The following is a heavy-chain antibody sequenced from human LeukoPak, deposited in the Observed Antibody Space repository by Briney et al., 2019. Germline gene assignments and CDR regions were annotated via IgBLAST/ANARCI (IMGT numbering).Heavy chain of an antibody. J-gene: IGHJ4*02. V-gene: IGHV3-48*01. Sequence: GGSLRLSCAASGFTFSIYPMNWVRQAPGKGLEWISYMSSTTGTIYYADSVKGRFTISRDDAKNSLYLQMNSLRAEDTAVYFCARLGTDSRTMVRGLIEWYDWGQGTLVTVSS. CDR1: GFTFSIYP. CDR2: MSSTTGTI. CDR3: ARLGTDSRTMVRGLIEWYD. D-gene: IGHD3-10*01.